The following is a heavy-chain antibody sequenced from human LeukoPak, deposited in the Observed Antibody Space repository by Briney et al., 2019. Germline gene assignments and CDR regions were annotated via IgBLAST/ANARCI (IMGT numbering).Heavy chain of an antibody. J-gene: IGHJ5*02. D-gene: IGHD6-19*01. CDR1: GYTFTSYY. CDR2: INSNTGNP. V-gene: IGHV7-4-1*02. CDR3: ARAAPQQWLVPWFDP. Sequence: GASVKVSCKASGYTFTSYYMHWVRQAPGQGLEWMGWINSNTGNPTYAQGFTGRFVFSLDTSVSTAYLQISSLKAEDTAVYYCARAAPQQWLVPWFDPWGQGTLVTVSS.